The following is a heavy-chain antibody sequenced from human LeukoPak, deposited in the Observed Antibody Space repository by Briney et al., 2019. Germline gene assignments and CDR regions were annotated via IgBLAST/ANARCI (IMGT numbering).Heavy chain of an antibody. CDR3: AGGDYDFWNGYYPEYNWFDP. D-gene: IGHD3-3*01. J-gene: IGHJ5*02. CDR1: GDSVSSNSAA. CDR2: TYYRSKWYN. V-gene: IGHV6-1*01. Sequence: SQTLSLTCAISGDSVSSNSAAWNWIRQSPSRGLEWLGRTYYRSKWYNDYAVSVKSRITINPDTSKNQFSLQLNSVTPEDTAVYYCAGGDYDFWNGYYPEYNWFDPWGRGTLVTVSS.